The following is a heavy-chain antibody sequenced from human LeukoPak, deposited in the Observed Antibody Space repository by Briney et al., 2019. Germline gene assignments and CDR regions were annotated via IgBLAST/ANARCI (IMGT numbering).Heavy chain of an antibody. CDR2: TSACNGNT. J-gene: IGHJ4*02. V-gene: IGHV1-18*01. Sequence: GASVKVSCKASGYTFTSYGISWVRQAPGQGLEWMGWTSACNGNTNYAQKLQGRVTMTTDTSTSTAYMELRSLRSDDTAVYYCASYLVEQQLVLDYWGQGTLVTVSS. CDR3: ASYLVEQQLVLDY. D-gene: IGHD6-13*01. CDR1: GYTFTSYG.